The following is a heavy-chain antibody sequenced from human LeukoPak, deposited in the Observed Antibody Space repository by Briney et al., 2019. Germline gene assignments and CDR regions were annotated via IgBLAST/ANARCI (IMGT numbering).Heavy chain of an antibody. CDR1: GGSINSYY. Sequence: SETLSLTCTVSGGSINSYYWSWIRQPPGKRLEWTGYIYNSGSTNYNPSLKSRVTISADTSKKQFSLKVSSVTAADTAVYFCARRLRIEGATRRGDGFDIWGQGTMVTVSS. CDR3: ARRLRIEGATRRGDGFDI. D-gene: IGHD1-26*01. J-gene: IGHJ3*02. V-gene: IGHV4-59*08. CDR2: IYNSGST.